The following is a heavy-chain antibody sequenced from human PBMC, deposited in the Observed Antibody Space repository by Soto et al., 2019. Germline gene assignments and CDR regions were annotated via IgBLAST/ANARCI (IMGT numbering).Heavy chain of an antibody. CDR1: GFTFSSSG. Sequence: LRLSCAASGFTFSSSGMHWVRQAPGKGLEWVAVISYDGSNKFYADSVKGRFTISRDNFRNTLYLQMNSLRAEDTAVYYCAKEFHSWNYFDYWGQGTLVTAPQ. CDR2: ISYDGSNK. D-gene: IGHD1-20*01. V-gene: IGHV3-30*18. CDR3: AKEFHSWNYFDY. J-gene: IGHJ4*02.